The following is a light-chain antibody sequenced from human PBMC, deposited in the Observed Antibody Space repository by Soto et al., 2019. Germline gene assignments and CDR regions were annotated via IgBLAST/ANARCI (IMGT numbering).Light chain of an antibody. Sequence: EFVLTQSPGTLSLSPGERATLSCRASQTVRNNYLAWYQQKPGQAPRLLIYDASSRATGIPDRFSGGGSGTDFPLAIRRLEPEDFAVYYCQQFSSYPLTLGGGTKVEIK. J-gene: IGKJ4*01. V-gene: IGKV3-20*01. CDR2: DAS. CDR3: QQFSSYPLT. CDR1: QTVRNNY.